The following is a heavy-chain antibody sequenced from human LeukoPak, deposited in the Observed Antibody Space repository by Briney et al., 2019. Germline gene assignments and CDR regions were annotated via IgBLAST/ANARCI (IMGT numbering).Heavy chain of an antibody. V-gene: IGHV6-1*01. CDR2: TYYRSKWYN. Sequence: SQTLSLTCAISGDSVSSNSAAWNWIRQSPSRGLEWLGRTYYRSKWYNDYAVSVKSRITINPDTTKNQFSLQLNSVTPEDTAVYYCARARPADSSSWYTDYYYYMDVWGKGTTVTISS. J-gene: IGHJ6*03. CDR3: ARARPADSSSWYTDYYYYMDV. D-gene: IGHD6-13*01. CDR1: GDSVSSNSAA.